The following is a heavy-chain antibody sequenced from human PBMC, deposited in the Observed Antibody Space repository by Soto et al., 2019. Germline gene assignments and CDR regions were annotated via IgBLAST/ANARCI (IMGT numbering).Heavy chain of an antibody. V-gene: IGHV3-33*01. J-gene: IGHJ4*02. CDR2: IWYDGSNK. Sequence: QVQLVESGGGVVQPGRSLRLSCAASGFTFSSYGMHWVRQAPGKGLEWVAVIWYDGSNKYYAESVKGRFTISRDNSKNTLYLQMNSLRAEDTAVYYCARWGIAAGDYWGQGTRVTVSS. CDR1: GFTFSSYG. D-gene: IGHD6-13*01. CDR3: ARWGIAAGDY.